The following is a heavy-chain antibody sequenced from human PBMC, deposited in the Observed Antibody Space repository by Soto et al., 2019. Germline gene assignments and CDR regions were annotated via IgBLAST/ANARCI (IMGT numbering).Heavy chain of an antibody. V-gene: IGHV3-33*01. CDR1: GFMFSNHG. CDR3: VRGDNWNDEPSDY. Sequence: PGGSLRLSCAASGFMFSNHGMHWVRQAPGKGLEWVAVIWSDGNNKYYADSVKGRFTISRDNSKNTVYLQMDSLRAEDTAVYYGVRGDNWNDEPSDYRGQGTLVTVSS. J-gene: IGHJ4*02. D-gene: IGHD1-1*01. CDR2: IWSDGNNK.